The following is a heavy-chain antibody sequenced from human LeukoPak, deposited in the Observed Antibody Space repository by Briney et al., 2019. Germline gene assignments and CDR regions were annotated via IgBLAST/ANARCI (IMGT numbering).Heavy chain of an antibody. D-gene: IGHD3-22*01. Sequence: ASVKVSCKASGYTFTSYGISWVRQAPGQGLEWMGWISAYNGNTNYAQKLQGRVTMTTDTSTSTAYMELRSLRSDDTAVYYCARLRGMDYYDRSGYYGYWGQGTLVTVSS. CDR2: ISAYNGNT. CDR3: ARLRGMDYYDRSGYYGY. CDR1: GYTFTSYG. J-gene: IGHJ4*02. V-gene: IGHV1-18*01.